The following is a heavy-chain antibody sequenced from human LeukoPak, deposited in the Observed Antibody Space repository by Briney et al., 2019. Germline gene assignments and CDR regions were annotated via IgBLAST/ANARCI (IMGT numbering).Heavy chain of an antibody. J-gene: IGHJ6*04. D-gene: IGHD3-10*01. CDR2: IWYDGSNK. V-gene: IGHV3-33*01. CDR1: GFTFSSYG. Sequence: GGSLRLSCAASGFTFSSYGMHWVRQAPGKGLEWVAAIWYDGSNKYYADSVKGRFTISRDNSKNTLYLQMNSLRAEDTAVYYCAREGVYGMDVWGKGTTVTVSS. CDR3: AREGVYGMDV.